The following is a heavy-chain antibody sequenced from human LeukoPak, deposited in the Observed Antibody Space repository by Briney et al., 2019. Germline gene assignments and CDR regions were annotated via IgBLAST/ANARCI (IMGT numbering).Heavy chain of an antibody. D-gene: IGHD3-10*01. V-gene: IGHV3-21*01. CDR3: AGSMVRGVPPLN. CDR2: ISSSSSYI. Sequence: PGGSLRLSCAASGFTFSSYSMNWVRQAPGKGLEWVSSISSSSSYIYYADSVKGRFTISRDNAKNSLYLQMNSLRAEDTAVYYCAGSMVRGVPPLNWGQGTLVTVSS. J-gene: IGHJ4*02. CDR1: GFTFSSYS.